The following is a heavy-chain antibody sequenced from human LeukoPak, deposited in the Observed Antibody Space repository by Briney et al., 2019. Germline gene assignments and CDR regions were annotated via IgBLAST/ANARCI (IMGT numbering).Heavy chain of an antibody. CDR2: IFYDGTIQ. V-gene: IGHV3-30*04. J-gene: IGHJ4*02. D-gene: IGHD6-6*01. Sequence: GGSRRLSCAASGFTFSNYAMHWVRQAPGKGLEWVAVIFYDGTIQYYADSVKGRFTISRDNSKNTLYLQMNSLRAEDTAVYYCAKVDSSSPQFDYWGQGTLVTVSS. CDR1: GFTFSNYA. CDR3: AKVDSSSPQFDY.